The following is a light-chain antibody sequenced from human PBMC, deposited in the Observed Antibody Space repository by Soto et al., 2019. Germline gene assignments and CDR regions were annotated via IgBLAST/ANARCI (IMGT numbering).Light chain of an antibody. V-gene: IGKV4-1*01. CDR1: QSVLYTPNNKNY. CDR2: WAS. CDR3: QQCLSAPYN. J-gene: IGKJ2*01. Sequence: DIVVTQSPDSLAVSLGERATINCKSSQSVLYTPNNKNYLAWYQQKPGQPPKLLISWASSRESGVPDRFSGSGSETDFSLTISSLQAEDVPVYYCQQCLSAPYNFGQGTKLDIK.